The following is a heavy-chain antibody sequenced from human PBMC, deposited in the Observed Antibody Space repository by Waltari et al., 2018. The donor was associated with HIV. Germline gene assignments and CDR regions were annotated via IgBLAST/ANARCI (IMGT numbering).Heavy chain of an antibody. CDR2: IKTKGDGGAT. CDR1: CFTLYSVW. D-gene: IGHD3-10*01. J-gene: IGHJ4*02. Sequence: EVHLVESGGDLLKPAGCSRPHCEASCFTLYSVWMRWVRQGPGKGLEWVGRIKTKGDGGATDYAAAVKGRFTISRDDSKNTVYLQMNSLKIEDTAVYYCTSEEDYGSGSHFDYWGQGTLVTVSS. V-gene: IGHV3-15*01. CDR3: TSEEDYGSGSHFDY.